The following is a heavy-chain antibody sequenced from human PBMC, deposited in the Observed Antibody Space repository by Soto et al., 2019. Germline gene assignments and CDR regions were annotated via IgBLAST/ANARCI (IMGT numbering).Heavy chain of an antibody. J-gene: IGHJ4*02. CDR1: GFTFSYHA. CDR2: TIDSGGRS. V-gene: IGHV3-23*01. Sequence: EVQLLESGGGLVQPGGSLRLSCAASGFTFSYHAMSWVRQAPGKGLEWVSSTIDSGGRSYHSDSVRGRFTISRDNSKNTLYLQMNSLRADDTAIYYFAIDQMKPWLVGGEYDYGGQGALVTVSS. D-gene: IGHD3-10*01. CDR3: AIDQMKPWLVGGEYDY.